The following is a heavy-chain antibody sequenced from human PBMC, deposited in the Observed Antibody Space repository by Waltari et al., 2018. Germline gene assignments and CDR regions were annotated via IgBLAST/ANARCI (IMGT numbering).Heavy chain of an antibody. J-gene: IGHJ4*02. Sequence: QVQLQQWGAGVLKPSGTLSLTCAVLGGSFSVYNWSWIRQSPGKGLEWLGEFDHSGNTNYNPSLKSRVTISVDTSKNQFSLKLSSVTAADTAIYYCARGPYYFDDSGSFFYWGQGNLITVSS. CDR3: ARGPYYFDDSGSFFY. CDR1: GGSFSVYN. V-gene: IGHV4-34*01. CDR2: FDHSGNT. D-gene: IGHD3-22*01.